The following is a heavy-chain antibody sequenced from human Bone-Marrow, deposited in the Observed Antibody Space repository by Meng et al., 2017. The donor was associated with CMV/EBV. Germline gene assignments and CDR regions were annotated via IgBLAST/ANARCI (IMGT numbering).Heavy chain of an antibody. V-gene: IGHV4-4*02. CDR3: ARGLVYYDFWSGYYTGSSSFDY. Sequence: SETLSLTCTVSGDSIISSNWWTWVRQPPGEGLEWIGEMSHSGNTKYNPSLKSRLTMSLDTSKNQFSLKLSSVTAADTAVYYCARGLVYYDFWSGYYTGSSSFDYWGQGTLVTVSS. CDR1: GDSIISSNW. CDR2: MSHSGNT. D-gene: IGHD3-3*01. J-gene: IGHJ4*02.